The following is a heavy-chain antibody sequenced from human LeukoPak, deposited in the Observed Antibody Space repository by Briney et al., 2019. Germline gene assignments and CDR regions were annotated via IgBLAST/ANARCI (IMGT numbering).Heavy chain of an antibody. CDR1: GFTLSSNY. Sequence: GGSLRLSCAASGFTLSSNYMSWVPQAPGKGVEWVSVIHRGGSTYYADSVKGRFTISRDNSKNTLYLQMNSVRAENTAVYYCARATISVAYAFDIWGQGTMVTVSS. J-gene: IGHJ3*02. CDR3: ARATISVAYAFDI. V-gene: IGHV3-66*01. D-gene: IGHD6-19*01. CDR2: IHRGGST.